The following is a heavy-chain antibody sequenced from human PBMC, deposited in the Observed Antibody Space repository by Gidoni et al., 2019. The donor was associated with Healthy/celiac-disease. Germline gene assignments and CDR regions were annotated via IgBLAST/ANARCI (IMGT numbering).Heavy chain of an antibody. CDR2: IKQDGSEK. CDR1: GFTFSSYW. D-gene: IGHD2-21*02. J-gene: IGHJ4*02. Sequence: EVQLVESGGGLVQPGGSLRLSCAASGFTFSSYWMSWVRQAPGKGLEWVANIKQDGSEKYYVDSVKGRFTISRDNAKNSLYLQMNSLRAEDTAVYYCAREGPHIVVVTAIPSCFDYWGQGTLVTVSS. V-gene: IGHV3-7*01. CDR3: AREGPHIVVVTAIPSCFDY.